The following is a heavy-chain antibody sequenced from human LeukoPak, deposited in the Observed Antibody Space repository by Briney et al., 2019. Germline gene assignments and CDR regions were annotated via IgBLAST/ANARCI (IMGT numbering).Heavy chain of an antibody. CDR3: AKVGRFVPSDY. J-gene: IGHJ4*02. Sequence: PGGSLRLSCAASGFTFRSYAMSWVRPAPGKRLEWVSAISGSGGSTYYADSVKGRFTISRDNSKTTLYLQMNSLRAEDTAVYYCAKVGRFVPSDYWGQGTLVTVSS. V-gene: IGHV3-23*01. D-gene: IGHD2-8*01. CDR2: ISGSGGST. CDR1: GFTFRSYA.